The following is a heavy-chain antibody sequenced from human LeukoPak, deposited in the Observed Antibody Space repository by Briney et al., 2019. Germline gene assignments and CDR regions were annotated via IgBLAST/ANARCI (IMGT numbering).Heavy chain of an antibody. J-gene: IGHJ2*01. D-gene: IGHD5-24*01. CDR1: GGSISSGDYY. V-gene: IGHV4-30-4*01. CDR2: IYYSGST. Sequence: SETLSLTCTVSGGSISSGDYYWSWIRQPPGKGLEWIGYIYYSGSTYYNPSLKSRVTISVDTSKNQFSLKLSSVTAAGTAVYYCARVEMATTNWYFDLWGRGTLVTVSS. CDR3: ARVEMATTNWYFDL.